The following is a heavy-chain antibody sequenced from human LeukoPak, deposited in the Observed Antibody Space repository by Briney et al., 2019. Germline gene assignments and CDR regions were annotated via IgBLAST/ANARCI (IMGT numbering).Heavy chain of an antibody. CDR2: IYSTGST. V-gene: IGHV4-61*08. CDR1: GGSVGSGGHF. J-gene: IGHJ4*02. Sequence: PSETLSLTCAVSGGSVGSGGHFWSWLRQPPGKGLEWIGYIYSTGSTNYNPSLKSRITMSVDTSKNQFSLKLSSVIAADTAVYYCARTKSQSGSYRYYFDSWGQGTLVTVSS. CDR3: ARTKSQSGSYRYYFDS. D-gene: IGHD1-26*01.